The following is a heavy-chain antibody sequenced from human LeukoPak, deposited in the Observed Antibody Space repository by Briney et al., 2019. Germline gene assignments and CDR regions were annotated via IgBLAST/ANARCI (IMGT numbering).Heavy chain of an antibody. CDR1: GGSISSYY. CDR3: AREEVPYSYVFGDAFDI. CDR2: IYYSGST. J-gene: IGHJ3*02. V-gene: IGHV4-59*01. D-gene: IGHD5-18*01. Sequence: SETLSHTCTVSGGSISSYYWSWIRQPPGKGLEWIGYIYYSGSTNYNPSLKSRVTISVDTSKNQFSLKLSSVTAADTAVYCCAREEVPYSYVFGDAFDIWAQGTMVTVSS.